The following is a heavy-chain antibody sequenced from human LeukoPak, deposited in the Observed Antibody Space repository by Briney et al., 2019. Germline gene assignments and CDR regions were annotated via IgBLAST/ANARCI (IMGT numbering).Heavy chain of an antibody. Sequence: SQTLSLTCSVSGGSISSGVYFWSWIRQPPGKGLEWIGYIYYSGNTYYTPSLKSRVTISVDTSKNQFSLNLTSVTAADTAVYYCARHRTIIAAADPWGQGTLVTVSS. V-gene: IGHV4-30-4*01. D-gene: IGHD6-13*01. CDR2: IYYSGNT. CDR1: GGSISSGVYF. CDR3: ARHRTIIAAADP. J-gene: IGHJ5*02.